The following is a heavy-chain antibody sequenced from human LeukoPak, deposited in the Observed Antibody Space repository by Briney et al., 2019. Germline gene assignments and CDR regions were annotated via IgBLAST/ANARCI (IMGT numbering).Heavy chain of an antibody. CDR2: INPNTSGT. D-gene: IGHD3-10*01. Sequence: ASVKVSCKASGDTFTGYYMHWVRQAPGQGLEWVGWINPNTSGTNYAQKFQGRVTMTRDTSIRTAYMELTSLTSDDTAVYYCARGGIYYGSGSYYVGDWFDPWGQGTLVTVSS. CDR1: GDTFTGYY. J-gene: IGHJ5*02. V-gene: IGHV1-2*02. CDR3: ARGGIYYGSGSYYVGDWFDP.